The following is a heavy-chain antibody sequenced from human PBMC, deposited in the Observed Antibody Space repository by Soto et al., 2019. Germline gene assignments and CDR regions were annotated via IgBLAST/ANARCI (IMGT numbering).Heavy chain of an antibody. V-gene: IGHV3-23*01. J-gene: IGHJ4*02. CDR1: GFAFSTYA. Sequence: EVQLLESGGGLVQPGGSLRLSCAASGFAFSTYAMSWVRQAPGKGLEWVSAISSSGTSTYYKDSVKGRFTVSRDNSKSTLYLQMNSLRADDTAVYYCAREWRIAMVRGGGVDYWGQGTRVTVSS. D-gene: IGHD3-10*01. CDR2: ISSSGTST. CDR3: AREWRIAMVRGGGVDY.